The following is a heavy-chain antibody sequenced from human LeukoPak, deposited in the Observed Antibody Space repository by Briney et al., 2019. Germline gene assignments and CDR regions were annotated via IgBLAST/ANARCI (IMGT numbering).Heavy chain of an antibody. D-gene: IGHD3-10*01. CDR3: ATDRGLLWFGELLRAGFDY. CDR2: FDPEDGET. J-gene: IGHJ4*02. Sequence: ASVKVSCKVSGYTLTELSMHWVRQAPGKGLEWMGVFDPEDGETIYAQKFQGRVTMTEDTSTDTAYMELSSLRSEDTAVYYCATDRGLLWFGELLRAGFDYWGQGTLVTVSS. CDR1: GYTLTELS. V-gene: IGHV1-24*01.